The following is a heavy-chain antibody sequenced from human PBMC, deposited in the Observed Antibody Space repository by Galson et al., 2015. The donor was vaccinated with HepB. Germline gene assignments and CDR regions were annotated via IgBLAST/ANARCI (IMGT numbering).Heavy chain of an antibody. CDR3: ARVAKLLGATPWFDP. CDR2: IDPSDSHT. V-gene: IGHV5-10-1*01. J-gene: IGHJ5*02. D-gene: IGHD1-26*01. Sequence: QSGAEVKKPGESLRISCKGSGYSFNSYWIDWVRQMPGKGLEWMGRIDPSDSHTNYSPSFQGHVTMSSDKSTNTAYLQWSSLKASDTGIYYCARVAKLLGATPWFDPWGQGTRSSSPQ. CDR1: GYSFNSYW.